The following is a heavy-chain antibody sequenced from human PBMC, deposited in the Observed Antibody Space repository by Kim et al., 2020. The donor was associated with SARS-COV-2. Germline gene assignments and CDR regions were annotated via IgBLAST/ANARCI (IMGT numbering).Heavy chain of an antibody. Sequence: GGSLRLSCAASGFTFSGSAIHWVRQASGKGLEWIGRIRTKANNYATIYLPSVQGRFTISRDDSKNTAYLQMSSLESEDTAVYYCTRAGTSGSLESWGQGTLVTVSS. D-gene: IGHD6-19*01. CDR2: IRTKANNYAT. V-gene: IGHV3-73*01. J-gene: IGHJ5*02. CDR1: GFTFSGSA. CDR3: TRAGTSGSLES.